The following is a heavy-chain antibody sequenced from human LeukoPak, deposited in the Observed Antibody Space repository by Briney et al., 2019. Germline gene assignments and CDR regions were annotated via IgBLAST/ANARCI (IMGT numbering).Heavy chain of an antibody. J-gene: IGHJ5*02. CDR3: ARAPGGEWVFQWFDP. D-gene: IGHD3-10*01. CDR1: GGTFSSYA. Sequence: SVKVSCKASGGTFSSYAISWVRQAPGQGLEWMGRIIPILGIANYAQKFQGRVTITADKSTSTAYMELSSLRSEDTAVYYCARAPGGEWVFQWFDPWGQGTLVTVSS. CDR2: IIPILGIA. V-gene: IGHV1-69*04.